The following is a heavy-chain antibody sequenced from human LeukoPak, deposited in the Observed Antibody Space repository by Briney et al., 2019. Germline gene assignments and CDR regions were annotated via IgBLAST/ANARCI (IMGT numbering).Heavy chain of an antibody. CDR3: ARRTARLTNWFDP. Sequence: ASVKVSCKASGYTFTGYYMHWVRQAPGQGLEWMGWINPNSGGTNYAQKFQGRVTMTRDTSISTAYMELSRLRSDDTAVYYCARRTARLTNWFDPWGQGTLVTVSS. CDR1: GYTFTGYY. J-gene: IGHJ5*02. CDR2: INPNSGGT. D-gene: IGHD6-6*01. V-gene: IGHV1-2*02.